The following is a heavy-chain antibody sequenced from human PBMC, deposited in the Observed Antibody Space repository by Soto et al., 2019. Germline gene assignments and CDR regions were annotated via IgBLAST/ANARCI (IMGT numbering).Heavy chain of an antibody. Sequence: ASVKVSCKASGYTFTSYGISWGRQAPGQGLEWMGWISAYNGNTNYAQKLQGRVTMTTDTSTSTAYMELRSLRSDDTAVYYCAADCSGGSCPLSSYLRAFDYWGQGTLVTVSS. CDR1: GYTFTSYG. CDR3: AADCSGGSCPLSSYLRAFDY. V-gene: IGHV1-18*01. CDR2: ISAYNGNT. D-gene: IGHD2-15*01. J-gene: IGHJ4*02.